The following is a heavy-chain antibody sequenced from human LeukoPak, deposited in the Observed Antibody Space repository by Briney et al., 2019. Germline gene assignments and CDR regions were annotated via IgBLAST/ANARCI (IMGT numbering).Heavy chain of an antibody. CDR2: IWSDGTNK. D-gene: IGHD4-11*01. V-gene: IGHV3-30*02. Sequence: PGGSLRLSCAASGFTFSSYGMHWVRQAPGKGLEWVAFIWSDGTNKYYADSVKGRFTISRDNSNNMVYLQMNSLRAEDTAVYYCAKDVERGFDYTNSLDYWGQGTLVTVSS. CDR1: GFTFSSYG. J-gene: IGHJ4*02. CDR3: AKDVERGFDYTNSLDY.